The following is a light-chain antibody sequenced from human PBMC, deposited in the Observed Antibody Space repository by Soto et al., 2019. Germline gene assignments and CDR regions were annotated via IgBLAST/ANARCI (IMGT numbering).Light chain of an antibody. CDR1: SRDVGNYNY. J-gene: IGLJ2*01. CDR3: SSYAGSNIL. Sequence: QSALTQPPSASESPGQSVTISCTGTSRDVGNYNYVSWYQQHPGKAPKLLIYEVTKRPSGVPDRFSGSKSGNTASLTVSGLQAEDEADYYCSSYAGSNILFGGGTKLTVL. V-gene: IGLV2-8*01. CDR2: EVT.